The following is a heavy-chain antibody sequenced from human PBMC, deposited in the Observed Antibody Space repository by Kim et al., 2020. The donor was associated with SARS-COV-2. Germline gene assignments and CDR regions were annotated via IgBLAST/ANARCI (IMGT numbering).Heavy chain of an antibody. Sequence: KIYAQKIQGRVHMTEDTSTDTAYMELSSLRSEDTAVYYCATGLLAALFDYWGQGTLVTVSS. J-gene: IGHJ4*02. CDR3: ATGLLAALFDY. D-gene: IGHD6-13*01. V-gene: IGHV1-24*01. CDR2: K.